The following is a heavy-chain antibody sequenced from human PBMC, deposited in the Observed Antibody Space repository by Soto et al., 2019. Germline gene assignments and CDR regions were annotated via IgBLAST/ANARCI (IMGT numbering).Heavy chain of an antibody. V-gene: IGHV4-30-2*01. CDR3: ARESDYGDYFDY. Sequence: TLSLTCAVSGVSSSSGGYSLSWIRQPPGKGLEWIGYIYHSGSTYYNPSLKSRVTISVDRSKNQFSLRLSSVTAADTAVYYCARESDYGDYFDYWGQGTLVTVSS. CDR2: IYHSGST. J-gene: IGHJ4*02. D-gene: IGHD4-17*01. CDR1: GVSSSSGGYS.